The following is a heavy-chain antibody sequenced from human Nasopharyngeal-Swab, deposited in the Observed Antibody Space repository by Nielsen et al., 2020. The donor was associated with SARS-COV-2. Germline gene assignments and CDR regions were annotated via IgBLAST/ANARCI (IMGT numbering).Heavy chain of an antibody. CDR2: INHSGST. J-gene: IGHJ4*02. D-gene: IGHD3-22*01. Sequence: WIGQRQGKGLEWIGEINHSGSTNYNPSLKSRVTISVDTSKNQLSLKLRSVTAADTAVYYCARGTSNYYDSSGTIDYWGQGTLVTVSS. V-gene: IGHV4-34*01. CDR3: ARGTSNYYDSSGTIDY.